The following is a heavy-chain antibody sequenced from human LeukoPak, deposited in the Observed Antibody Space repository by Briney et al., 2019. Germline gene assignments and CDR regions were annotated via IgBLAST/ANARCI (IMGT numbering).Heavy chain of an antibody. J-gene: IGHJ4*02. D-gene: IGHD5-12*01. Sequence: SETLSLTCTDSGGSISSYYWSWIRQPPGKGLEWIGYIYYSGSTNYNPSLKSRVTISVDTSKNQLSLKLSSVTAADTAVYYCARTYSGYEYDNFDYWGQGSLVTVSS. V-gene: IGHV4-59*01. CDR2: IYYSGST. CDR1: GGSISSYY. CDR3: ARTYSGYEYDNFDY.